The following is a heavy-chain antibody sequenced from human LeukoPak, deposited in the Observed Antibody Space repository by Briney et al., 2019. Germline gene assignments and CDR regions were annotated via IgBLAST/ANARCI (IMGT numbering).Heavy chain of an antibody. CDR2: ISSSTSYI. Sequence: GGSLRLSCAASGFTFSSYSMNWVRQAPGKGLEWVSSISSSTSYIYYADSVKGRFTISRDNAKNSLYLQMNSLRAEDTAVYCCARARAAVAAYDAFDIWGQGTMVTVSS. J-gene: IGHJ3*02. D-gene: IGHD6-19*01. CDR1: GFTFSSYS. CDR3: ARARAAVAAYDAFDI. V-gene: IGHV3-21*01.